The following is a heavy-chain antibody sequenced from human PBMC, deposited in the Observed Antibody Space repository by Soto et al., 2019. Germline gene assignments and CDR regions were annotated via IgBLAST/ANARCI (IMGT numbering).Heavy chain of an antibody. Sequence: EVQLVQSGAEVKKPGESLKISCKAYGYKFNNYWIGWVRQMPGKGLEWVGIIYPGDFDTRYSPSSQGQVTISVDKSISTAYLQWSSLKASDTAIYYCARPGGLGYFDFWGQGTPITVSS. V-gene: IGHV5-51*01. CDR2: IYPGDFDT. D-gene: IGHD6-19*01. CDR1: GYKFNNYW. CDR3: ARPGGLGYFDF. J-gene: IGHJ4*02.